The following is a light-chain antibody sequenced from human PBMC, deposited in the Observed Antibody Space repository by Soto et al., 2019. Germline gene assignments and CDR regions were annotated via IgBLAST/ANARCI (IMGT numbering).Light chain of an antibody. V-gene: IGKV1-39*01. Sequence: SQLTQSPSTLSASVGDRVNLTCRASQRISTWLAWYQQKPGKAPKLLIYAASSLQSGVPSRFSGSGSGTDFTLTISSLQPEDFATYYCQQSYSTPFAFGQGTKVDIK. CDR3: QQSYSTPFA. CDR1: QRISTW. J-gene: IGKJ1*01. CDR2: AAS.